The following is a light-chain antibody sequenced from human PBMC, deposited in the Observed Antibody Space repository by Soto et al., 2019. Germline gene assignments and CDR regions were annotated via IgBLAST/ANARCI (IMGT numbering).Light chain of an antibody. CDR3: CSYAGNYIHVV. J-gene: IGLJ2*01. CDR1: SSNVGGYKY. V-gene: IGLV2-11*01. Sequence: QSVLTQPRSVSGSPGQSVTMSCTGTSSNVGGYKYVSWYQHHPGRAPKLMIYSVTQRPSGVPDRFSGSKSGNTASLTISGLQAEDEADYYCCSYAGNYIHVVFGGGTKLTVL. CDR2: SVT.